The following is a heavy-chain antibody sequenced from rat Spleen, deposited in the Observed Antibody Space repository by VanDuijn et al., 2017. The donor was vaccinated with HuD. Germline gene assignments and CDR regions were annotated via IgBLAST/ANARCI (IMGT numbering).Heavy chain of an antibody. Sequence: EVQLVESGGGLVQPGRSLKLSCAASGFTFSDYNMAWVRQAPKKGLEWVATISYDGSSTYYRDSVKGRFTISRDNAKSTLYLQMDSLGSEDTATYYCARNDYGYAHFDYWGQGVMVTVSS. J-gene: IGHJ2*01. V-gene: IGHV5-7*01. CDR2: ISYDGSST. D-gene: IGHD1-7*01. CDR3: ARNDYGYAHFDY. CDR1: GFTFSDYN.